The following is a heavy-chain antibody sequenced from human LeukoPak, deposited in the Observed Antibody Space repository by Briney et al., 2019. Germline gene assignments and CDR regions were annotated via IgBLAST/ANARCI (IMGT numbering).Heavy chain of an antibody. Sequence: GGSLRLSCVDSGFTFSTYWMIWVRQAPGKGLEGVANIKYDGSEKYYVDSVKGRFTISRDNAKNSLYLRMNSLRAEDTAVYYCARDSGLSGYDLLDYWGQGTLVTVSS. CDR1: GFTFSTYW. D-gene: IGHD5-12*01. CDR3: ARDSGLSGYDLLDY. V-gene: IGHV3-7*01. J-gene: IGHJ4*02. CDR2: IKYDGSEK.